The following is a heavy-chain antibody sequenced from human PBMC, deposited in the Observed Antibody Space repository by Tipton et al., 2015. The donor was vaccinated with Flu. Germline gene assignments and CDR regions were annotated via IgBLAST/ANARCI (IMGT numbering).Heavy chain of an antibody. J-gene: IGHJ6*02. CDR3: AIAAAARIYGGMAV. CDR2: INHSGST. Sequence: TLSLTCAVYGGSFSGYYWSWIRQPPGKGLEWIGEINHSGSTNYNPSLKSRVTISVDTSKNQFSLKLSSVTAADTAVYYCAIAAAARIYGGMAVWGQGTTVTVSS. D-gene: IGHD6-13*01. CDR1: GGSFSGYY. V-gene: IGHV4-34*01.